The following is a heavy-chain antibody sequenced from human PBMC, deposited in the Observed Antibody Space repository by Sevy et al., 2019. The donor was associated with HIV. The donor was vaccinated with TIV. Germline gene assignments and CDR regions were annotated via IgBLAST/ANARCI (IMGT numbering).Heavy chain of an antibody. Sequence: GGSLRLSCAASGFTFSSYGMHWVRQAPGKGLEWVAVISYDGSNKYYADSVKGRFTISRDNSKNTLYLQMNSLRAEDRAGYYCAKAGYDSSGDLDVWGQGTLVTVSS. CDR1: GFTFSSYG. V-gene: IGHV3-30*18. J-gene: IGHJ6*02. CDR2: ISYDGSNK. CDR3: AKAGYDSSGDLDV. D-gene: IGHD3-22*01.